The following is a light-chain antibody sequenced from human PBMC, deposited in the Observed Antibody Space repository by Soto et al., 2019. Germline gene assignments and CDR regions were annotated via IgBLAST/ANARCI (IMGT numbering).Light chain of an antibody. CDR1: SSNIGSNT. V-gene: IGLV1-44*01. CDR3: AAWDDSLNGPHYV. Sequence: SVLTKPASGNGIPGRRGSISRYGSSSNIGSNTVNWYQQLPGTAPKLLIYSNNQRPSGVPDRFSGSKSGTSASLAISGLQSEDEADYYCAAWDDSLNGPHYVFGTGTKVTVL. J-gene: IGLJ1*01. CDR2: SNN.